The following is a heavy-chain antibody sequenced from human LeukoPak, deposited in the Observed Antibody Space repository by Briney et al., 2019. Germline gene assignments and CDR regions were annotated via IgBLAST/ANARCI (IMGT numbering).Heavy chain of an antibody. CDR1: GGSFSGYY. D-gene: IGHD5-24*01. CDR3: ARGRVERATRRSYYFDY. V-gene: IGHV4-34*01. Sequence: SETLSLTCAVYGGSFSGYYWSWIRQPPGKGLEWIGEINHSGSTNYNPSLKSRVTISVDTSKNQFSLKLSSVTAADTAVYYRARGRVERATRRSYYFDYWGQGTLVTVSS. J-gene: IGHJ4*02. CDR2: INHSGST.